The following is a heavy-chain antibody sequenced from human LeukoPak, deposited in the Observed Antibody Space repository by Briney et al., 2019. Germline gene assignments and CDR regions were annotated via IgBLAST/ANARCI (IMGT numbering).Heavy chain of an antibody. V-gene: IGHV3-33*06. D-gene: IGHD2-15*01. CDR1: GFTFSSYG. CDR3: AKSRRNIVVVVAATPSLPDY. CDR2: IWYDGSNK. J-gene: IGHJ4*02. Sequence: GGSLRLSCAASGFTFSSYGVHWVRQAPGKGLEWVAVIWYDGSNKYYADSVKGRFTISRDNSKNTLYLQMNSLRAEDTAVYYCAKSRRNIVVVVAATPSLPDYWGQGTLVTVSS.